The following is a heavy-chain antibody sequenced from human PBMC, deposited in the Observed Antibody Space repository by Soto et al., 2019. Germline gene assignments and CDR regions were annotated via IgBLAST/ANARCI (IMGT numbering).Heavy chain of an antibody. V-gene: IGHV3-33*01. CDR3: ARAGGPYRSGWYGLH. CDR1: GFTFSNYG. J-gene: IGHJ4*02. CDR2: IWYDGSNK. D-gene: IGHD6-19*01. Sequence: QVQLVESGGGVVQPGRSLRLSCAASGFTFSNYGMHWVRQAPGKGLEWVAVIWYDGSNKYYADSVKGRFTISRDNSKNTRYLQMNSLRAEDTALYYCARAGGPYRSGWYGLHWGQGTLVTVSS.